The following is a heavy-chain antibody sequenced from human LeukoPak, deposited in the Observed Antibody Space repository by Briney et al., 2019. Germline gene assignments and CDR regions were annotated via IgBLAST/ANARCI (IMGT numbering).Heavy chain of an antibody. V-gene: IGHV3-30*02. CDR3: ARTAGAIKNWNYGSSWYDY. D-gene: IGHD1-7*01. CDR1: GFTFSSYG. J-gene: IGHJ4*02. CDR2: IRYDGSNK. Sequence: PGGSLRLSCAASGFTFSSYGMHWVRQAPGKGLEWVAFIRYDGSNKYYADSVKGRFTISRDNSKNTLYLQMNSLRAEDMALYYCARTAGAIKNWNYGSSWYDYWGQGTLVTVSS.